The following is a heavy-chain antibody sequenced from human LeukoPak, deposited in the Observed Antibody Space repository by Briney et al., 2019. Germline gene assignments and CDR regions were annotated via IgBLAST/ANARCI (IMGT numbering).Heavy chain of an antibody. D-gene: IGHD5-24*01. Sequence: VSVKVSCKASGYTITNNYVHWVRQAPGQGLEWMGVINPSGTGTSYAQKFQGRITMSRDTSTSTVYMELSSLRSEDTAFYYCATDHSMANTAWWFDPWGQGTLVTVSS. CDR3: ATDHSMANTAWWFDP. CDR1: GYTITNNY. V-gene: IGHV1-46*01. J-gene: IGHJ5*02. CDR2: INPSGTGT.